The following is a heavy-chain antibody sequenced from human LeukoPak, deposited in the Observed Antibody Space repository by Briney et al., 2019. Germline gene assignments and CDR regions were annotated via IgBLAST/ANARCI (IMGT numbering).Heavy chain of an antibody. V-gene: IGHV4-59*12. CDR2: IYYSGST. D-gene: IGHD6-19*01. Sequence: SETLSLTCTVSGGSISSYYWSWIRQPPGKGLEWIGYIYYSGSTNYNPSLKSRVTISVDRSKNQFSLKLSSVTAADTAVYYCAREGSGWYYYYMDVWGKGTTVTVSS. J-gene: IGHJ6*03. CDR1: GGSISSYY. CDR3: AREGSGWYYYYMDV.